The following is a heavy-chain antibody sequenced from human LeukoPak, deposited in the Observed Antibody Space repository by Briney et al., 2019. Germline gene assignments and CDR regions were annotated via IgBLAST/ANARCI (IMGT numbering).Heavy chain of an antibody. Sequence: ASVRVSCKVSGYTLTDTGTTMHWVRQAPGKGLEWMGGSDPEDHTIIYAQKFQGRVTMTEDTTTETAYMELSSLRSEDTAVYYCAADLGQLLTFWGQGTLVTVSS. V-gene: IGHV1-24*01. J-gene: IGHJ4*02. CDR1: GYTLTDTGTT. D-gene: IGHD2-2*01. CDR3: AADLGQLLTF. CDR2: SDPEDHTI.